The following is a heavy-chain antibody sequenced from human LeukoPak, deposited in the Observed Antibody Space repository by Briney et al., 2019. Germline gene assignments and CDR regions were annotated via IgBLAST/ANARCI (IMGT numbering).Heavy chain of an antibody. J-gene: IGHJ4*02. Sequence: SETLSLTCAVYGGSFSGYYWSWIRQPPGKGLEWIGEINHSGSTNYNPSLKSRVTISVDTSKNQFSLKLSSVTAADTAVYYCARRRSPYTPPLGYWGQGTLVTVSS. D-gene: IGHD4-11*01. CDR2: INHSGST. CDR1: GGSFSGYY. V-gene: IGHV4-34*01. CDR3: ARRRSPYTPPLGY.